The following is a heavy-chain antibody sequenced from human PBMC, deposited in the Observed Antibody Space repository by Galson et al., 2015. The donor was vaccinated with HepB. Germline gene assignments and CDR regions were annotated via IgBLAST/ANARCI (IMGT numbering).Heavy chain of an antibody. Sequence: CAISGDSVSSISAAWNWIRQSPSRGLEWLGRTYYRSKWYNDYALSVKSRITINPDTSKNQFSLQLNSVTPADTAVYYCARGGTYYDYIWGSYRFDYWGQGTLVTVSS. V-gene: IGHV6-1*01. D-gene: IGHD3-16*02. CDR1: GDSVSSISAA. CDR3: ARGGTYYDYIWGSYRFDY. CDR2: TYYRSKWYN. J-gene: IGHJ4*02.